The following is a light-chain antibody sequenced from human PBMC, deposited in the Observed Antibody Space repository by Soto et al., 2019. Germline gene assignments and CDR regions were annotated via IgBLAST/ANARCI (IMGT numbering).Light chain of an antibody. CDR2: GNS. Sequence: QSVLTQPPAVSGTPGQRVTISCTGSDSSIGAGYDVHWYQQLPGTPPKVLIYGNSNRPSGVPDRFSDSKSGTSASLAITALQAEDEADYYCQSYDNSLSGSYVFGTGTKVTVL. J-gene: IGLJ1*01. CDR1: DSSIGAGYD. CDR3: QSYDNSLSGSYV. V-gene: IGLV1-40*01.